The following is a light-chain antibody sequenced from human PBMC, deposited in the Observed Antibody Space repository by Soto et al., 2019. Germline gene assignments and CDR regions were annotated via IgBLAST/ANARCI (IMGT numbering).Light chain of an antibody. V-gene: IGLV2-8*01. J-gene: IGLJ1*01. CDR2: EVS. CDR3: SSFTSRMPHV. Sequence: QSVLTQPPSASGSPGQSVTISCTGTSSDVGGYNYVSWYQQHPGKAPKLIIYEVSKRPSGVPDRFSGSKSGNTASLTVSGLQAEDEADYFCSSFTSRMPHVFGSGTKVTVL. CDR1: SSDVGGYNY.